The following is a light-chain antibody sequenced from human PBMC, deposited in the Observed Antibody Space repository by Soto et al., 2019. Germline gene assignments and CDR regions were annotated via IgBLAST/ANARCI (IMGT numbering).Light chain of an antibody. CDR3: QQYAGSPT. Sequence: EIVLTQSPGTLSLSPGDTATLSFRARQSVNSNYFAWYQQKPGQTPKLLLFGATSRATRIPDRVSGTESGTDYTLTITRLEPADFAVYYCQQYAGSPTFGQGTRLEIK. V-gene: IGKV3-20*01. J-gene: IGKJ5*01. CDR2: GAT. CDR1: QSVNSNY.